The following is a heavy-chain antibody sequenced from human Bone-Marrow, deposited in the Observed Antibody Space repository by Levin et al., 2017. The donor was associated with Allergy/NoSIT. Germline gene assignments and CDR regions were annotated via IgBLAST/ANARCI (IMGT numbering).Heavy chain of an antibody. D-gene: IGHD2-8*01. CDR1: GYSISSGYF. CDR2: FHHSGTT. Sequence: SETLSLTCAVSGYSISSGYFWGWLRQPPGKELEWIGSFHHSGTTHYNPPLKSRVTIVVDTSKNQFSLKLTSVTAADTAVYSCARVSRYCTNGMCSYDTWGQGTLVTVSS. J-gene: IGHJ5*02. V-gene: IGHV4-38-2*01. CDR3: ARVSRYCTNGMCSYDT.